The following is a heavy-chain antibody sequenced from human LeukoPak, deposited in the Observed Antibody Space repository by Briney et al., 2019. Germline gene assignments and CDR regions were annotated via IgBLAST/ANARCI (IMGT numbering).Heavy chain of an antibody. J-gene: IGHJ3*02. V-gene: IGHV3-30*02. D-gene: IGHD3-3*02. CDR1: GFTFSSYG. CDR3: AKDRLRSLAISFDAFDI. Sequence: GGSLRLSCAASGFTFSSYGMHWVRQAPGKGLEWVAFIRYDGSNKYYADSVKGRFTISRDNSKNTLYLQMNSLRAEDTAVYYCAKDRLRSLAISFDAFDIWGQGTMVTVSS. CDR2: IRYDGSNK.